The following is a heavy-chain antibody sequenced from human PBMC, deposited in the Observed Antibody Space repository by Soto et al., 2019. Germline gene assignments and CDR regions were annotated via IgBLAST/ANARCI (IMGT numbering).Heavy chain of an antibody. Sequence: PSETLSLTCTVSGGSISSGGYYWSRIRQHPGKGLEWIGYIFDSGNTYYNPSRKSRVTISVYTSKNQFSLKLSSVTAADTAVYYCAMLNGGRRKLLAYCGGDCRPDSWGQGTLVPVSS. J-gene: IGHJ5*01. V-gene: IGHV4-31*03. D-gene: IGHD2-21*02. CDR2: IFDSGNT. CDR3: AMLNGGRRKLLAYCGGDCRPDS. CDR1: GGSISSGGYY.